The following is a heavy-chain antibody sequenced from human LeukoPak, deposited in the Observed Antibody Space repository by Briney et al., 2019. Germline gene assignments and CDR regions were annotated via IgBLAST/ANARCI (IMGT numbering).Heavy chain of an antibody. V-gene: IGHV1-3*01. D-gene: IGHD6-13*01. Sequence: ASVKVSCKASGYTFTTYAMHWVRQAPGQRLEWMGWINAGNGNTKYSQKFQARVTITRDTSASTAYMDLSSLRSEDTAVYHCARDPIGSRWPYYFDYWGQGTLVTVSS. CDR3: ARDPIGSRWPYYFDY. CDR2: INAGNGNT. J-gene: IGHJ4*02. CDR1: GYTFTTYA.